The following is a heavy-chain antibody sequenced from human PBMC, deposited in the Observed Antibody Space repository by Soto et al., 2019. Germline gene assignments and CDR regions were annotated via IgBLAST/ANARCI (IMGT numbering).Heavy chain of an antibody. D-gene: IGHD6-19*01. J-gene: IGHJ4*02. CDR1: GYIFSENY. CDR2: INPKSGGT. Sequence: GASVKVSFKASGYIFSENYIHWLRQAPGQGLEWMAWINPKSGGTNYARNFQGRVTLTRDTSISTAYMDLSRLTSDDTAVYYCARAREDSSGWFDYWGQGTLVTVSS. CDR3: ARAREDSSGWFDY. V-gene: IGHV1-2*02.